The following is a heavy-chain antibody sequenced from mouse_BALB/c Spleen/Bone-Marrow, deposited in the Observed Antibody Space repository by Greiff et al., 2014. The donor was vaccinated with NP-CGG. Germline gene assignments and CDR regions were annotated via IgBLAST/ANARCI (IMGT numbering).Heavy chain of an antibody. Sequence: LVESGAELVKPGASVKLSCKASGYTFTSYWMHWVKQRPGQGLEWIGEIDPSDSYTNYNQKFKGKATLTVDKSPSTAYMQLSSLTSEDSAVYYCARGLYGNSGYWGQGTTLTVSS. D-gene: IGHD2-1*01. V-gene: IGHV1-69*02. J-gene: IGHJ2*01. CDR1: GYTFTSYW. CDR3: ARGLYGNSGY. CDR2: IDPSDSYT.